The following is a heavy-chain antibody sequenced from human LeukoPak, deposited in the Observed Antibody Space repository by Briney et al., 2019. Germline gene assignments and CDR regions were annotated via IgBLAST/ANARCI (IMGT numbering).Heavy chain of an antibody. J-gene: IGHJ2*01. Sequence: PSETLSLTCTVSGDSISNYYWTWIRQPPGKGLEWIGYIDYSGNTNYNPSLKSRVTMSVDPSKNQFSLRLSSVTAADTALYYCARERLYQLRPWYFDLWGRGTLVTVSS. CDR1: GDSISNYY. V-gene: IGHV4-59*01. D-gene: IGHD2-2*01. CDR2: IDYSGNT. CDR3: ARERLYQLRPWYFDL.